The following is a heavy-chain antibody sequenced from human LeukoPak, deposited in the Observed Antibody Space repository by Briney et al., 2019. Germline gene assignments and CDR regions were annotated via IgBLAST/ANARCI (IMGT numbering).Heavy chain of an antibody. CDR1: GYTLTELS. Sequence: ASVKVSCTVSGYTLTELSMHWVRQAPGKGLEWMGGFDPEDGETIYVQKFQGRVTMTEDTSTDTAYMELSSLRSEDTAVYYCATVLEKWELLSTYFDYWGQGTLVTVSS. V-gene: IGHV1-24*01. D-gene: IGHD1-26*01. CDR3: ATVLEKWELLSTYFDY. CDR2: FDPEDGET. J-gene: IGHJ4*02.